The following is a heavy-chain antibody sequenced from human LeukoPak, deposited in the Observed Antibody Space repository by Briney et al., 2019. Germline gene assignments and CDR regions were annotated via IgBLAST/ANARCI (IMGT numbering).Heavy chain of an antibody. Sequence: QPGGSLRLSCAASGFTFSSYAMSWVRQAPGKGLEWVPAISGSGGSTYYADSVKGRFTISRDNSKNTLYLQMNSLRAEDTAVYYCARTRGGITMIVVVISGVDYWGQGTLVTVSS. CDR2: ISGSGGST. J-gene: IGHJ4*02. V-gene: IGHV3-23*01. D-gene: IGHD3-22*01. CDR3: ARTRGGITMIVVVISGVDY. CDR1: GFTFSSYA.